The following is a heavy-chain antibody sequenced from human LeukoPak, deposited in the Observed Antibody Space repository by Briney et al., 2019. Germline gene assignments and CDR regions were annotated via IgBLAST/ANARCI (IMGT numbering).Heavy chain of an antibody. V-gene: IGHV3-30-3*01. J-gene: IGHJ6*02. D-gene: IGHD5-24*01. Sequence: GGSLRLSCAASGFTFSNYAILWVRQAPGKGLEWVAVISYDGSSKNFADSVKGRFTISRDNSKNTLYLQMNSLRVEDTAVYYCARPSHPKTNGLYYFFGMDVWGQGTTVTVSS. CDR3: ARPSHPKTNGLYYFFGMDV. CDR1: GFTFSNYA. CDR2: ISYDGSSK.